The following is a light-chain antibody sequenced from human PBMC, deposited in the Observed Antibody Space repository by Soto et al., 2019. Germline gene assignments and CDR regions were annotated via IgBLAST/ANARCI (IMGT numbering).Light chain of an antibody. V-gene: IGKV3-11*01. Sequence: EIVLTQSPATLSLSPGERATLSSMASPSISTYLAWYQQKPGQAPRLLIYDASNRATGIPARFSGSGSGTDFTLTVSSLEPEDFALYYGQQRSTRMYTVGQGTKLEIK. CDR3: QQRSTRMYT. CDR2: DAS. CDR1: PSISTY. J-gene: IGKJ2*01.